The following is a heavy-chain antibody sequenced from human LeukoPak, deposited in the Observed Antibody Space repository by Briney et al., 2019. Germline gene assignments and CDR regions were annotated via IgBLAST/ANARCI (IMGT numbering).Heavy chain of an antibody. V-gene: IGHV1-69*13. J-gene: IGHJ4*02. D-gene: IGHD1-26*01. CDR1: GGTFSSYA. CDR2: IIPIFGTA. Sequence: ASVKVSCKASGGTFSSYAISWVRQAPGQGLEWMGGIIPIFGTANYAQKFQGRVTITADESTSTAYMELSSLRSEDTAVYYCARARISGSYYGPGYYWGQGTLVTVSS. CDR3: ARARISGSYYGPGYY.